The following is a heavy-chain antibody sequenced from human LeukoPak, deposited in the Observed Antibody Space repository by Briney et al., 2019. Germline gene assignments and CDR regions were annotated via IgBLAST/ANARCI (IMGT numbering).Heavy chain of an antibody. D-gene: IGHD5-24*01. J-gene: IGHJ4*02. Sequence: SETLSLTCTVSGGSISSYYWGWIRQPPGKGLEWIGYIYYSGSTNYNPSLKSRVTISVDTSKNQFSLKLSSVTAADTAVYYCARRRNGYNYLYFDDWGQGTLVTVSS. CDR1: GGSISSYY. V-gene: IGHV4-59*08. CDR2: IYYSGST. CDR3: ARRRNGYNYLYFDD.